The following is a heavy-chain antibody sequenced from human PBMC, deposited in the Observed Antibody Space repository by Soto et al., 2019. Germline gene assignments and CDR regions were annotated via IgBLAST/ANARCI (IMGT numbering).Heavy chain of an antibody. V-gene: IGHV4-59*08. CDR1: GGSISSYY. D-gene: IGHD6-19*01. CDR3: ARHNSPYSSGWPFDY. CDR2: IYYSGST. J-gene: IGHJ4*02. Sequence: SLTCTVSGGSISSYYWSWIRQPPGKGLEWIGYIYYSGSTNYNPSLKSRVTISVDTSKNQFSLKLSSVTAADTAVYYCARHNSPYSSGWPFDYWGQGTLVTVSS.